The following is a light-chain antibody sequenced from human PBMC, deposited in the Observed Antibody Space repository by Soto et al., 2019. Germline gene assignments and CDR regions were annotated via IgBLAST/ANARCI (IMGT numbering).Light chain of an antibody. Sequence: EIVMTQSQATLSVSPGERATLSCRASQSVSSNLAWYQQKPGQAPRLLIYGASTRATGFPARFSGSGSGTEFTITISSLQSEDVATYYCQQYKNYPCTFGPGTKV. CDR2: GAS. V-gene: IGKV3-15*01. CDR1: QSVSSN. J-gene: IGKJ3*01. CDR3: QQYKNYPCT.